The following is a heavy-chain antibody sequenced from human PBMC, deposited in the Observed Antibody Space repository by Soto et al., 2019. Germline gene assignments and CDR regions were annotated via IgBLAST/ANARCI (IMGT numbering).Heavy chain of an antibody. V-gene: IGHV5-51*01. CDR1: GYSFTSYW. J-gene: IGHJ6*02. Sequence: PGESLKISCKGSGYSFTSYWIGWVRQMPGKGLEWMGIIYPGDSDTRYSPSFQGQVTTSADKSISTAYLQWSSLKASDTAMYYCAKGAHITDYYYYGMDVWGQGTTVTVSS. CDR2: IYPGDSDT. CDR3: AKGAHITDYYYYGMDV.